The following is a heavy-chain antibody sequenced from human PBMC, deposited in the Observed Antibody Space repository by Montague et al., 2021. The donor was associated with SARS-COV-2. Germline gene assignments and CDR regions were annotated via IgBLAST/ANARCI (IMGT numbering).Heavy chain of an antibody. CDR2: IFPGGST. CDR1: GGSISNGSYP. J-gene: IGHJ5*02. V-gene: IGHV4-30-2*01. Sequence: TLSLTCSVSGGSISNGSYPWSWIRQPPGKGLERIGYIFPGGSTYYNASLQSRVTISIDTSKNQLSLRLTSITAADTAVYFCARGGADFGDYGWLDPWGQGILVTVS. D-gene: IGHD4-17*01. CDR3: ARGGADFGDYGWLDP.